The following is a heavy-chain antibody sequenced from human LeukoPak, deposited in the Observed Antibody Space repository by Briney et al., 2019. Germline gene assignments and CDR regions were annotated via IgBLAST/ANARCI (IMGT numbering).Heavy chain of an antibody. CDR1: GFSFSSYG. D-gene: IGHD2-21*01. J-gene: IGHJ4*02. V-gene: IGHV3-33*01. CDR2: IWFDGSEK. Sequence: GGSLRLSCAASGFSFSSYGMHWVRQAPGKGLEWVAVIWFDGSEKYYADSVKGRFTISRDNSKDTLYLQMNSLRAEDSAVYYWAREDKRWCVDYWGLGTLVTVSS. CDR3: AREDKRWCVDY.